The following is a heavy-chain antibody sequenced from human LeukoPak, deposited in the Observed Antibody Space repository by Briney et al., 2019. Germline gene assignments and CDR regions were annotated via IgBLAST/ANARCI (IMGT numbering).Heavy chain of an antibody. D-gene: IGHD2-2*01. J-gene: IGHJ4*02. CDR3: TRAPHPRCSSSGCYLDY. CDR1: GFTFGDYA. CDR2: IQAKAYGGAT. Sequence: PGGPLRLSCSPSGFTFGDYAMSWVRQAPGKGLEGVGFIQAKAYGGATKYAASVNGRFSISRDDSQSIANLQMNDLKTEDTAVYYCTRAPHPRCSSSGCYLDYWGQGTLVTVSS. V-gene: IGHV3-49*04.